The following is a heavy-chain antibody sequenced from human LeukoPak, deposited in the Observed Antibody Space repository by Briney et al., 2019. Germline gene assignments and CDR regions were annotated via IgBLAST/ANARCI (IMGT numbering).Heavy chain of an antibody. V-gene: IGHV3-74*03. CDR3: AKYRNDYVWGTPPDWFDP. CDR1: GFTFSGHW. Sequence: PGGSLRLSCTASGFTFSGHWIHWVRQPPGMGLVWVSRINERGTDSMYAESVKGRFTISRDNSKNTLYLQMNSLRAEDTAVYYCAKYRNDYVWGTPPDWFDPWGQGTLVTVSS. CDR2: INERGTDS. J-gene: IGHJ5*02. D-gene: IGHD3-16*01.